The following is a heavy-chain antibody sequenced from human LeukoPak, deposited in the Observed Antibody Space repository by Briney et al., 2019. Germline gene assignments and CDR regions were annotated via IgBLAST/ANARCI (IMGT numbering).Heavy chain of an antibody. CDR2: INPNSGGT. CDR3: ARDPYYYDSSGYQGDIDY. J-gene: IGHJ4*02. Sequence: ASVKVSCKASGYTFTSYYMHWVLQAPGQGLEWMGRINPNSGGTNYAQKFQGRVTMTRDTSISTAYMELSRLRSDDTAVYYCARDPYYYDSSGYQGDIDYWGQGTLVTVSS. CDR1: GYTFTSYY. V-gene: IGHV1-2*06. D-gene: IGHD3-22*01.